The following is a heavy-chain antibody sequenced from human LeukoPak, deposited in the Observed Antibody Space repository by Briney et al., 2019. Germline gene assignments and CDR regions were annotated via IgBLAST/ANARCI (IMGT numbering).Heavy chain of an antibody. V-gene: IGHV4-34*01. J-gene: IGHJ5*02. D-gene: IGHD2-8*02. CDR2: INHSGST. CDR1: GGSFSGYY. CDR3: ARAIALSGGNWFDP. Sequence: PSETLSLTCAVYGGSFSGYYWSWIRQPPGKGLEWIGEINHSGSTNYNPSLKSRVTMSVDTSKNQFSLKLSSVTAADTAVYYCARAIALSGGNWFDPWGQGTLVIVSS.